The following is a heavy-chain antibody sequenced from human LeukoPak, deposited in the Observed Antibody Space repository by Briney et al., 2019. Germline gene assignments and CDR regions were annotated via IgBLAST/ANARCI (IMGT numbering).Heavy chain of an antibody. CDR2: SCSGGSR. Sequence: AGSLSLSCAASGFTVSNNYLRWVRMAQGKGLEWVSLSCSGGSRYYADSVSVRFIVSRANSTSTLYLQLKSMRVEATAVSDCSKARRDILPMHVWGKGTTVTVSS. D-gene: IGHD3-9*01. J-gene: IGHJ6*03. CDR3: SKARRDILPMHV. CDR1: GFTVSNNY. V-gene: IGHV3-53*01.